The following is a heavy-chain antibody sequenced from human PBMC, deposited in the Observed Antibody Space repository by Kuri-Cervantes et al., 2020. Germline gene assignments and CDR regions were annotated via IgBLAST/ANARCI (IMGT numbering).Heavy chain of an antibody. Sequence: GESLKISCAASGFTFSSYSMNWVRQAPGKGLEWVGRIKSKTDGGTTDYAAPVKGRFTISRDDSKNTLYLQMNSLKTEDTAVYYCTSRLRFDPWGQGTLVTVSS. CDR3: TSRLRFDP. CDR1: GFTFSSYS. J-gene: IGHJ5*02. V-gene: IGHV3-15*01. CDR2: IKSKTDGGTT.